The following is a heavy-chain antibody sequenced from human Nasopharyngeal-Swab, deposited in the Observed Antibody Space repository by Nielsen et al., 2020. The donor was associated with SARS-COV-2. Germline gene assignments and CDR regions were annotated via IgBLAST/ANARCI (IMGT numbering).Heavy chain of an antibody. CDR1: GFTFSSYW. CDR2: INSDGSST. CDR3: ARAWQQLADV. Sequence: GESLKISCAASGFTFSSYWMHWVRQAPGKGLVWVSRINSDGSSTSYADSVKGRFTISRDNAKNTLYLQMNSLRAEDTAVYYCARAWQQLADVWAKGPRSPSPQ. D-gene: IGHD6-13*01. V-gene: IGHV3-74*01. J-gene: IGHJ6*04.